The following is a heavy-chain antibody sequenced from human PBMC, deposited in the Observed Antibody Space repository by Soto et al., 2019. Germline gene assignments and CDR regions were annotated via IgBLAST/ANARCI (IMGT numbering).Heavy chain of an antibody. Sequence: ASVKVSCKASGYSFTNNDVSWVRQATGQGLEWMGWMNPGSGDTGYAQKFQGRVTMTRDISIATAYMELSSLRSDDTAIYYCARMATFGSLNWFDPWDQGTLVTVS. J-gene: IGHJ5*02. V-gene: IGHV1-8*01. CDR3: ARMATFGSLNWFDP. CDR2: MNPGSGDT. D-gene: IGHD3-16*01. CDR1: GYSFTNND.